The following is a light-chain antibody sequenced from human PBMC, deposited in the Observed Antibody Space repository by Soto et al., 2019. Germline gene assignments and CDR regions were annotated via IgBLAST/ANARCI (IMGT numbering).Light chain of an antibody. CDR3: QQQYFYPRT. Sequence: DIQLTQSPSFLSASVGDRVTITCRASQGINKYLAWYQQKPGKAPKVLIYAASTLQSGVPSRFSRGGSEREFTLTISSLPPEDFATYYCQQQYFYPRTFGQGTKLGIK. V-gene: IGKV1-9*01. J-gene: IGKJ2*01. CDR2: AAS. CDR1: QGINKY.